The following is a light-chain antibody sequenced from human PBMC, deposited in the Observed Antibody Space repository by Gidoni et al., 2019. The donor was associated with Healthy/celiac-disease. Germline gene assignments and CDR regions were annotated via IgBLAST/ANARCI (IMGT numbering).Light chain of an antibody. J-gene: IGKJ5*01. CDR3: QQYGSSPGIT. V-gene: IGKV3-20*01. CDR2: GAS. Sequence: EIVLTQSTGTLSLSPGESATLSCRASQRVSSSDLAWYQQTPGQAPRLLIFGASSRATGIPDRFSGSGSGTDFTLTISRLEPVDVAVYYCQQYGSSPGITFGQGTRLEIK. CDR1: QRVSSSD.